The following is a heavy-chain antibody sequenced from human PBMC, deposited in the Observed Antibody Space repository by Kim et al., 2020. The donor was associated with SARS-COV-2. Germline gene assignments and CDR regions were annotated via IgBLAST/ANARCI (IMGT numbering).Heavy chain of an antibody. CDR2: IYYSGST. CDR1: DGSISRSSYY. CDR3: ARHESIVEPTGFDY. J-gene: IGHJ4*02. D-gene: IGHD1-26*01. Sequence: SETLSLTCTVSDGSISRSSYYWGWIRQPPGKGLEWIGSIYYSGSTYYNPSLKSRVTISVDTSNNQFSLKLRSVTAADTAVYYCARHESIVEPTGFDYWGQGTLVSVSS. V-gene: IGHV4-39*01.